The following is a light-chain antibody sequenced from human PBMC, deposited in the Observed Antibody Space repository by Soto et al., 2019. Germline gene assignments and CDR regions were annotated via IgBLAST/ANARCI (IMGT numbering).Light chain of an antibody. J-gene: IGKJ2*01. CDR1: QGISSY. CDR2: DAS. CDR3: QQYNSYSRTT. V-gene: IGKV1-9*01. Sequence: DIQLTQSPSFLSASVGDRVTISCRASQGISSYLAWYQHKPGKAPKLLIYDASSLESGVPSRFSGSGSGTEFTLTISSLQPDDFATYYCQQYNSYSRTTFGQGPRWIS.